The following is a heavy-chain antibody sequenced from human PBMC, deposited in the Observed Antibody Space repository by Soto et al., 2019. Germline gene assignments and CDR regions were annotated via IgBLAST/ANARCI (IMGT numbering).Heavy chain of an antibody. J-gene: IGHJ4*02. CDR1: GYTFTSYG. CDR2: ISAYNGNT. D-gene: IGHD2-2*01. V-gene: IGHV1-18*01. Sequence: ASVKVSCKASGYTFTSYGIRWVRQAPGQGLEWMGWISAYNGNTNYAQKLQGRVTMTTDTSTSTAYMELRSLRSDDTAVYYCARTRIVLVPAATDYWGQGTLVTVSS. CDR3: ARTRIVLVPAATDY.